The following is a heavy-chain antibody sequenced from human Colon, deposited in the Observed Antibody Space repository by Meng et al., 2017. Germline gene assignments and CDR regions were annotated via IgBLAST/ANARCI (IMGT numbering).Heavy chain of an antibody. Sequence: QISLSESAPTLVKPTQTLTLTCSISGFALSGVTVAWMRQPPGKALECLAVIYWDDDKRYRPSLESRLTITKDTSKTQVVRTMTNVDPVYTATYYCARARELWGRPLPSPFDYWGPGTLVTVSS. CDR1: GFALSGVT. CDR2: IYWDDDK. D-gene: IGHD7-27*01. V-gene: IGHV2-5*02. CDR3: ARARELWGRPLPSPFDY. J-gene: IGHJ4*02.